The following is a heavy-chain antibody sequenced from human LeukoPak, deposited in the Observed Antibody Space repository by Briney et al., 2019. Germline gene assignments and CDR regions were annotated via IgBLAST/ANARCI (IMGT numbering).Heavy chain of an antibody. CDR1: GFTSSSYW. CDR2: ISGDGTAR. V-gene: IGHV3-74*01. D-gene: IGHD3-10*01. J-gene: IGHJ5*02. CDR3: VRGRGSYGWFDP. Sequence: GGSLRLSCAASGFTSSSYWMHWVRQVPGKGLVWVSRISGDGTARNYADSVKGRFTISRDDAKNTVDLQMNSLRGEDTAVYYCVRGRGSYGWFDPWGQGTLVAVSS.